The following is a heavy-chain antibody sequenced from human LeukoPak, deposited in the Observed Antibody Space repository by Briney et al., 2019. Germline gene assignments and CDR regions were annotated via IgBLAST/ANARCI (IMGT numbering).Heavy chain of an antibody. V-gene: IGHV3-23*01. CDR1: GFTFSSYA. Sequence: QSGGSLRLSCAASGFTFSSYAMSWVRQAPGKGLEWVSAISGSGGSTYYADSVKGRFTISRDNSKNTLYLQMNSLKTEDTAVYYCTTVRRHLPIITMVRGEAEYYYYMDVWGKGTTVTISS. J-gene: IGHJ6*03. CDR2: ISGSGGST. D-gene: IGHD3-10*01. CDR3: TTVRRHLPIITMVRGEAEYYYYMDV.